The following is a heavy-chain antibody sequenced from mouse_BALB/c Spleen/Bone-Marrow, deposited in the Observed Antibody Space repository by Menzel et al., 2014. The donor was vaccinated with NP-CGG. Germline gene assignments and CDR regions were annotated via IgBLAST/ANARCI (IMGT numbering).Heavy chain of an antibody. CDR1: GFTFTDYY. V-gene: IGHV7-3*02. Sequence: EVNLVESGGGSVQPGGSLRLSCATSGFTFTDYYMSWVRQPPEKALEWLGFIRNKAKGYTTEYSASVKGRFTISRDNSQRILCLQMNTLRAEDSATYYCARDENVGIYWYFDVWGAGTTVIVSS. CDR3: ARDENVGIYWYFDV. CDR2: IRNKAKGYTT. J-gene: IGHJ1*01.